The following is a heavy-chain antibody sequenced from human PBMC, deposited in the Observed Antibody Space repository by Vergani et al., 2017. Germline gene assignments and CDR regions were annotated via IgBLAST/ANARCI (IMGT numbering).Heavy chain of an antibody. CDR3: ARETDTGSSVSYNYYAMDV. V-gene: IGHV3-11*04. CDR1: GLTFSDHY. Sequence: QVQLVELGGGLVKPGGPLRLPFAASGLTFSDHYMSWVRQAPGKGLELVSFMRSGDSIYYADSVKGRFTVSRDNTKNTLYLQMNSLRAEDTAVYYCARETDTGSSVSYNYYAMDVWGQGTTVSVSS. D-gene: IGHD3-9*01. J-gene: IGHJ6*02. CDR2: MRSGDSI.